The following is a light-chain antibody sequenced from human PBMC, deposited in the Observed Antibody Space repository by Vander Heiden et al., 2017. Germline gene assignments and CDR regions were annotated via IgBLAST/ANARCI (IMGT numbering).Light chain of an antibody. Sequence: AIRMTPSPSSFSASTGDRVTITCRASQGSSSYLAWYQQKPGKAPKLLIYAESTLQSGVPARFSGSGSGTDFTLTISCLQAEDFATYYCQQYYSYPATFGQGTKVEIK. CDR2: AES. CDR3: QQYYSYPAT. J-gene: IGKJ1*01. CDR1: QGSSSY. V-gene: IGKV1-8*01.